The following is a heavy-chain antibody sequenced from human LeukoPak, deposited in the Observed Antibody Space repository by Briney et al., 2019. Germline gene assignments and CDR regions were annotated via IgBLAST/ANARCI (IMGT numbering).Heavy chain of an antibody. CDR3: ARVTSYYDFWSGSISNAFDI. CDR2: IYYSGST. D-gene: IGHD3-3*01. J-gene: IGHJ3*02. V-gene: IGHV4-59*05. Sequence: SETLSLTCTLSGGSISSYYWSWIRQPPGKGLEWIGSIYYSGSTYYNPSLKSRVTISVDTSKNQFSLKLSSVTAADTAVYYCARVTSYYDFWSGSISNAFDIWGQGTMVTVSS. CDR1: GGSISSYY.